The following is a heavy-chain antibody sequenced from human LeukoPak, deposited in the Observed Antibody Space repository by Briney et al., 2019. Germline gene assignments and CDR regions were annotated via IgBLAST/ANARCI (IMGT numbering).Heavy chain of an antibody. CDR3: ARDLYCSSTSWYICYYYYMDV. CDR1: GFTFSSYW. CDR2: IKQDGSEK. J-gene: IGHJ6*03. D-gene: IGHD2-2*02. V-gene: IGHV3-7*01. Sequence: GGSLRLSCAASGFTFSSYWMSWVRQAPGKGVEGVANIKQDGSEKYYVDSVKGRFTISRDNAKNSLYLQMNSLRAEDTAVYYCARDLYCSSTSWYICYYYYMDVWGKGTTVTVSS.